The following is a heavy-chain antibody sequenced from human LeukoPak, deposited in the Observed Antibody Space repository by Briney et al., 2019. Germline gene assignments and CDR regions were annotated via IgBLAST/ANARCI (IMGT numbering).Heavy chain of an antibody. D-gene: IGHD2-2*01. Sequence: ASVKVSCKASGYTFTGYYMHWVRQAPGQGLEWMGWINPNSGGTNYAQKFQGRVTMTRDTSISTAYMELSRLRSDDTAVYYCARDYCSSTSCYGYFDYWGQGTLVTVSS. CDR1: GYTFTGYY. V-gene: IGHV1-2*02. CDR3: ARDYCSSTSCYGYFDY. J-gene: IGHJ4*02. CDR2: INPNSGGT.